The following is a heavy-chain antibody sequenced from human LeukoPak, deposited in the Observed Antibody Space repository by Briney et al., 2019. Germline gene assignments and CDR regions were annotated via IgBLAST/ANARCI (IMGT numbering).Heavy chain of an antibody. D-gene: IGHD3-10*01. CDR2: IIPILGIA. J-gene: IGHJ4*02. V-gene: IGHV1-69*04. Sequence: GSSVKVSCKASGGTFSSYAISWVRQAPGQGLEWMGRIIPILGIANYAQKFLGRVTITADKSTSTAYMELSSLRSEDTAVYYCARSGSGSVFDYWGQGTLVTVSS. CDR3: ARSGSGSVFDY. CDR1: GGTFSSYA.